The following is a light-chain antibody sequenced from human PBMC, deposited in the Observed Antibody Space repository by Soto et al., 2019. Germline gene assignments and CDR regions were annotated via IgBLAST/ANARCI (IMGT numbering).Light chain of an antibody. J-gene: IGKJ2*01. CDR3: PQSYSTPMST. CDR2: AAS. CDR1: QSISRY. Sequence: DIQMTQSPSSLSASVGDRVTITCRASQSISRYLNWYQQKPGKAPKLLIYAASSLQSGVPSRFSGSGSGTDCTLTISILQPEDFATYYCPQSYSTPMSTFGQGTTREIK. V-gene: IGKV1-39*01.